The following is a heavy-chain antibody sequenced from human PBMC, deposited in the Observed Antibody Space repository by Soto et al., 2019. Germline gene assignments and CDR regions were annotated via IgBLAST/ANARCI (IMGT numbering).Heavy chain of an antibody. CDR2: IIPPFGIP. CDR3: ARLVSVARVRGVISGPMDV. CDR1: GGTFSSYT. J-gene: IGHJ6*02. D-gene: IGHD3-10*01. Sequence: QVQLVQSGAEVKKPGSSVKVSCKASGGTFSSYTISWVRQAPGQGLEWMGGIIPPFGIPNYAHNFQDRVTITADKSTNTAFLELSSLRSEDTAVYYCARLVSVARVRGVISGPMDVWGQGTTVTVSS. V-gene: IGHV1-69*17.